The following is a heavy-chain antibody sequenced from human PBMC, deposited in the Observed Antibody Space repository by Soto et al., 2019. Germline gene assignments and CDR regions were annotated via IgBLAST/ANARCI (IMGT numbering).Heavy chain of an antibody. CDR3: ARDIDMDIVVEVAATAPGY. J-gene: IGHJ4*02. D-gene: IGHD2-15*01. Sequence: ASVKVSCKASGYTFTGYYMHWVRQAPGQGLEWMGWINPNSGGTNYAQKLQGRVTMTRDPSISTAYMELSRLRSDDTAVYYCARDIDMDIVVEVAATAPGYWGQGTMVTVSS. V-gene: IGHV1-2*02. CDR1: GYTFTGYY. CDR2: INPNSGGT.